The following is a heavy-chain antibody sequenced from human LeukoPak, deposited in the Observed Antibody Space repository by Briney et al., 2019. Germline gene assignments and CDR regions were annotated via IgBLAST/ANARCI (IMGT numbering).Heavy chain of an antibody. V-gene: IGHV3-30*18. D-gene: IGHD5-24*01. CDR1: GFTFSSYG. CDR2: ISYDGSNK. J-gene: IGHJ4*02. Sequence: GGSLRLSCAASGFTFSSYGMHWVRQAPGKGLEWVAVISYDGSNKYYADSVKGRFTISRDNSKNTLYLQMNSLRAEDTAVYYCAKDFHDSYNYSSDYWGQGTLVTVSS. CDR3: AKDFHDSYNYSSDY.